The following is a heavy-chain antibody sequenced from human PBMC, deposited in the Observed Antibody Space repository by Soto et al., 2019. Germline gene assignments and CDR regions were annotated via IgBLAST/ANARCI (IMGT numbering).Heavy chain of an antibody. CDR3: AKDRTTVTKIFDY. D-gene: IGHD4-17*01. J-gene: IGHJ4*02. V-gene: IGHV3-30*18. CDR2: ISYDGSNK. CDR1: GFTLSSYG. Sequence: PGGSLRLSCAASGFTLSSYGMHWVRQAPGKGLEWVAVISYDGSNKYYAHSVKGRFTISRDNSKNTLYLQMNSLRAEDTAVYYCAKDRTTVTKIFDYWGQGTLVTVCS.